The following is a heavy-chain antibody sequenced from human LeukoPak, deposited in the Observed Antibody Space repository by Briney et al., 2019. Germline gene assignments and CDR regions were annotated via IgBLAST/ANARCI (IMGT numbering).Heavy chain of an antibody. CDR2: IYYSGST. CDR1: GGSISSSSYY. D-gene: IGHD3-3*01. Sequence: PSETLSLTCTVSGGSISSSSYYWGSIRQPPGKGLEWIGSIYYSGSTYYNPSLKSRVTISVDTSKNQFSLKLSSVTAADTAVYYCARPLRFLARGWFDPWGQGTLVTVSS. CDR3: ARPLRFLARGWFDP. V-gene: IGHV4-39*01. J-gene: IGHJ5*02.